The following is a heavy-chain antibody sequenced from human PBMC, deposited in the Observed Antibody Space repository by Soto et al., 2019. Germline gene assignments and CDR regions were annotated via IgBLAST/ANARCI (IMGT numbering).Heavy chain of an antibody. Sequence: RLSDAGCGVKVSSYAMSWVRQAPGKGLEWVSTISGSGDSTYYADSVKGRFTFSRDNSKNTLSLQMNSLRAEDTAIYYCAKGSGYNSGWSDYWGQGTLVTVSS. CDR3: AKGSGYNSGWSDY. D-gene: IGHD6-19*01. V-gene: IGHV3-23*01. CDR1: GVKVSSYA. CDR2: ISGSGDST. J-gene: IGHJ4*02.